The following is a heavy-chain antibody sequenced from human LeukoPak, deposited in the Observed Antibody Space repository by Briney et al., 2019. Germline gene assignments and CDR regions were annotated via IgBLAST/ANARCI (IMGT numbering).Heavy chain of an antibody. D-gene: IGHD3-10*01. J-gene: IGHJ5*02. V-gene: IGHV3-30*02. CDR2: IRYDGSNK. CDR3: AKGTRSGSYYRNNWFDP. Sequence: GGSLRLSCAASGFTFSSYGMHWVRQAPGKGLEWVAFIRYDGSNKYYADSVKGRFTISRDNSKNTLYLQMNSLRAEDTAVYYCAKGTRSGSYYRNNWFDPWGQGTLVTVSS. CDR1: GFTFSSYG.